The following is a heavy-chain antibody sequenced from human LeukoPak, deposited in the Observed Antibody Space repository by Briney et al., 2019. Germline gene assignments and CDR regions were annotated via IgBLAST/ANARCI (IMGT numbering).Heavy chain of an antibody. CDR1: GGSISSYY. Sequence: SETLSLTCTVSGGSISSYYWSWIRQPPGKGLEWIGYIYYSGSTNYNPSLKSRVTISVDTSKNQFSLKLGSVTAADTAVYYCASAPYLYAYFDYWGQGTLVAVSS. CDR3: ASAPYLYAYFDY. J-gene: IGHJ4*02. CDR2: IYYSGST. V-gene: IGHV4-59*01. D-gene: IGHD2-2*01.